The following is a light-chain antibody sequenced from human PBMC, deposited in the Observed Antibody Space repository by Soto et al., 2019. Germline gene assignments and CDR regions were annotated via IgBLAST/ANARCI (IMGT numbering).Light chain of an antibody. V-gene: IGKV3-11*01. J-gene: IGKJ4*01. CDR3: QHSSNWPLT. Sequence: TLSLSPGARATLSCWAKQSVSNSLAWYQRRAGQSPRLLIYDVSTRAPGIPARFGGSGSGTDFTLTISSLETEDFAVYYCQHSSNWPLTFGGGIKA. CDR2: DVS. CDR1: QSVSNS.